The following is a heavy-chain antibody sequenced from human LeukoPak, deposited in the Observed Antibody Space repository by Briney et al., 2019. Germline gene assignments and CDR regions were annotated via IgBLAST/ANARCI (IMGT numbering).Heavy chain of an antibody. CDR2: IGNTRSYI. CDR1: GFSFSTYV. Sequence: GGSLRLSCAASGFSFSTYVMNWVRQAPGKGLEWVSSIGNTRSYIFYADSVKGRFTISRDNARNSLYLQMNSLRAEDTAVYYCARDIVVVPAAIVNAFDLWGQGTMVTVSS. D-gene: IGHD2-2*02. V-gene: IGHV3-21*01. J-gene: IGHJ3*01. CDR3: ARDIVVVPAAIVNAFDL.